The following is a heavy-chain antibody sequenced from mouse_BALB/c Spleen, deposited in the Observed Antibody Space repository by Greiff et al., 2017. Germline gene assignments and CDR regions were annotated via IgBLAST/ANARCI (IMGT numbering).Heavy chain of an antibody. CDR1: GFTFSSYA. Sequence: EVQRVESGGGLVKPGGSLKLSCAASGFTFSSYAMSWVRQSPEKRLEWVAEISSGGSYTYYPDTVTGRFTISRDNAKNTLYLEMSSLRSEDTAMYYCARTTATLYFDYWGQGTTLTVSS. D-gene: IGHD1-2*01. V-gene: IGHV5-9-4*01. CDR3: ARTTATLYFDY. CDR2: ISSGGSYT. J-gene: IGHJ2*01.